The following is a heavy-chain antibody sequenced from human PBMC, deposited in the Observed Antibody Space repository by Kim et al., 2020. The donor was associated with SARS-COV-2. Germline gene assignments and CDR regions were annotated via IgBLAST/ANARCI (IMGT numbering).Heavy chain of an antibody. V-gene: IGHV3-73*01. CDR1: GFTFSGAA. J-gene: IGHJ4*02. D-gene: IGHD6-19*01. Sequence: GGSLRLSCAASGFTFSGAAMHWVRQTSEKRLEWLGRIRSKSNNYATSYTASVKGRFTISRDDSKNTAFLQMNSLKTEDTAVYYCTTFDGYGWYGHWGQGTLVTVSS. CDR3: TTFDGYGWYGH. CDR2: IRSKSNNYAT.